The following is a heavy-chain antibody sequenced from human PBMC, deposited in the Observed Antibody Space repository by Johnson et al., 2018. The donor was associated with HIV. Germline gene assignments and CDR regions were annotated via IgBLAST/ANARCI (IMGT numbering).Heavy chain of an antibody. Sequence: VQLVESGGGLVQPGGSLRLSCAASGFTVSSNYMSWVRQAPGKGLEWVSVIYSGGSTYYADSVKGRFTISRDNSKNTLYLQMNSLRAEDTAVYYCARGPVMVRGVTDAFDIWGQGTMVTVS. V-gene: IGHV3-66*01. CDR1: GFTVSSNY. D-gene: IGHD3-10*01. CDR3: ARGPVMVRGVTDAFDI. CDR2: IYSGGST. J-gene: IGHJ3*02.